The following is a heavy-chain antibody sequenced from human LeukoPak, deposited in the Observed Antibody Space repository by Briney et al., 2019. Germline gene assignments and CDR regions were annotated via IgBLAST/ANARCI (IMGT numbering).Heavy chain of an antibody. V-gene: IGHV1-69*01. J-gene: IGHJ3*02. CDR1: GGTFSSYA. CDR3: ARDRLRDDAFDI. D-gene: IGHD4-17*01. Sequence: GSSVKVSCKASGGTFSSYAISRVRQAPGQGLEWMGGIIPIFGTANYAQKFQGRVTITADESTSTAYMELSSLRSEDTAVYYCARDRLRDDAFDIWGQGTMVTVSS. CDR2: IIPIFGTA.